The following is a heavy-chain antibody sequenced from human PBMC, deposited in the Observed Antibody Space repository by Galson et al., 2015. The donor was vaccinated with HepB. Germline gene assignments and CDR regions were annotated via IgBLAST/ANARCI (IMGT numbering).Heavy chain of an antibody. D-gene: IGHD3-10*01. CDR3: ASLINRGGYFYFDY. V-gene: IGHV5-51*03. CDR2: IYPGDSET. J-gene: IGHJ4*01. CDR1: GYSFTNYW. Sequence: QSGAEVKKPGESLKISCKTSGYSFTNYWIGWVRQMPGKGLEWMGIIYPGDSETRYSPSFQGQVTISADKSISTAYLQWNSLKASHTAMYYCASLINRGGYFYFDYWGHGTLVTVSS.